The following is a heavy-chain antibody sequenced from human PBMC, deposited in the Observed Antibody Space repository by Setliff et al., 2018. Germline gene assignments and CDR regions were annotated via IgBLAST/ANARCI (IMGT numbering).Heavy chain of an antibody. Sequence: SVKVSCKASGGTFSSYAISWVRQAPGQGLEWMGRIIPIFGTANYAQKFQGRVTITADESTSTAYIELSSLRSEDTAVYYCALEYSNSSPTVYYYMDVWGKGTTVTVSS. D-gene: IGHD6-6*01. CDR3: ALEYSNSSPTVYYYMDV. V-gene: IGHV1-69*13. J-gene: IGHJ6*03. CDR2: IIPIFGTA. CDR1: GGTFSSYA.